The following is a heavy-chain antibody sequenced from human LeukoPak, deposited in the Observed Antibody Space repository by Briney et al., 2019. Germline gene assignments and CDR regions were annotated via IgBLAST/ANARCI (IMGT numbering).Heavy chain of an antibody. CDR1: GYTFSGYY. J-gene: IGHJ4*02. CDR3: AREDNLGSGSSPNDY. Sequence: ASVKVSCKASGYTFSGYYMNWVRQAPGQGLEWMGGINPNSGGTNYAQKFQGRVTMTRDTSISTAYMELSRLRSDDTAVYYCAREDNLGSGSSPNDYWGQGTLVTVSS. D-gene: IGHD6-19*01. V-gene: IGHV1-2*02. CDR2: INPNSGGT.